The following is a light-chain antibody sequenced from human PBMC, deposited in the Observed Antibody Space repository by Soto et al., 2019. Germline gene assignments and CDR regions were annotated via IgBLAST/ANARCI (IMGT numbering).Light chain of an antibody. V-gene: IGKV1-39*01. CDR2: AAS. CDR3: QQSYSIPYV. CDR1: QSISTY. J-gene: IGKJ2*01. Sequence: DIPMTQSPSYLSASVGDRVTITCRASQSISTYVNWYQQKPGKAPQLLIHAASSLQGGVPSRFSGSGSGTDFTLTISSLHPEDFATYYCQQSYSIPYVFGQATKLEIE.